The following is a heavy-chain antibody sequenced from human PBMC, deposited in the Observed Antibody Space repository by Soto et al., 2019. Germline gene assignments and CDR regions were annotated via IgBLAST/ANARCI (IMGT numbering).Heavy chain of an antibody. V-gene: IGHV5-51*01. Sequence: GESLKISCKGSGYNFPSYWIAWVRQMPGQGLEWIGLIYPGDSDTRYSPSFQGQVTMSADKSISTAYLQWSSLKASDTAIYYCARHVTVAAHVLWFDPWGQGTLVTVS. D-gene: IGHD6-19*01. CDR3: ARHVTVAAHVLWFDP. J-gene: IGHJ5*02. CDR2: IYPGDSDT. CDR1: GYNFPSYW.